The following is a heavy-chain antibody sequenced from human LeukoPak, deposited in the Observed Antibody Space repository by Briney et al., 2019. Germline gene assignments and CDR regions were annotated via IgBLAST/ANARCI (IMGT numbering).Heavy chain of an antibody. D-gene: IGHD3-22*01. CDR2: IIPIFGTA. CDR3: ARSAYYYDSSGDTFGY. J-gene: IGHJ4*02. V-gene: IGHV1-69*13. Sequence: ASVKVSCKASGGTFSSYAISWVRQAPGQGLEWMGGIIPIFGTANYAQKFQGRVTITADESTSTAYMELSSLRSEDTAVYYCARSAYYYDSSGDTFGYWGQGTLVTVSS. CDR1: GGTFSSYA.